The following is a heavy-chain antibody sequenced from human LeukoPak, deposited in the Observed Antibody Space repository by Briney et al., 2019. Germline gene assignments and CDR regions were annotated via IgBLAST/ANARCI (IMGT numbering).Heavy chain of an antibody. D-gene: IGHD2-2*01. CDR2: ISGSGGST. V-gene: IGHV3-23*01. Sequence: GGSLRLSCAASGFTFSSYAMSWVRQPPGKGLEWVSAISGSGGSTYYADSVKGRFTISRDNSKNTLYLQMNSLRAQDTAVYYCAKDKVPAAMGHYYYGMDVWGQGTTVTVSS. CDR1: GFTFSSYA. J-gene: IGHJ6*02. CDR3: AKDKVPAAMGHYYYGMDV.